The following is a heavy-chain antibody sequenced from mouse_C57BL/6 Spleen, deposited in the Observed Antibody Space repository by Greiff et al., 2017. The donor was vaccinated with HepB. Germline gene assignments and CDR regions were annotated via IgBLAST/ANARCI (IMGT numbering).Heavy chain of an antibody. CDR1: GYSFTGYY. J-gene: IGHJ2*01. CDR2: INPSTGGT. CDR3: ARLGEDYYGSSYYFDY. V-gene: IGHV1-42*01. Sequence: DVKLVESGPELVKPGASVKISCKASGYSFTGYYMNWVKQSPEKSLEWIGEINPSTGGTTYNQKFKAKATLTVDKSSSTAYMQLKSLTSEDSAVYYCARLGEDYYGSSYYFDYWGQGTTLTVSS. D-gene: IGHD1-1*01.